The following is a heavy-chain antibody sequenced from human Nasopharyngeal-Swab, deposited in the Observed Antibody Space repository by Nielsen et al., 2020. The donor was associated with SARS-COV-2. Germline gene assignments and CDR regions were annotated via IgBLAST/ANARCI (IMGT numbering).Heavy chain of an antibody. Sequence: WVRQAPRQGLEWMGWMNPNSGNTGYAQKFQGRVTMTRNTSISTAYMELSSLRSEDTAVYYCARAVEFCSSTSCYSSAFDIWGQGTMVTVSS. J-gene: IGHJ3*02. CDR3: ARAVEFCSSTSCYSSAFDI. V-gene: IGHV1-8*01. CDR2: MNPNSGNT. D-gene: IGHD2-2*01.